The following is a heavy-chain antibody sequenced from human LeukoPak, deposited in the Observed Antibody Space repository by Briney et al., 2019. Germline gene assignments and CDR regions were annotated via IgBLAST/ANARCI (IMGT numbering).Heavy chain of an antibody. J-gene: IGHJ3*02. CDR1: GFSFSTYW. CDR2: TNEHETEK. D-gene: IGHD3-16*01. Sequence: GGSLRLSCEVSGFSFSTYWMSWVRQAPGKGLEWVGQTNEHETEKYYGDAVRGRFTIYRDNAKNSLYLQMNSLRAEDTAVYYCARDKFSWADAFDIWGQGTMVTVSS. V-gene: IGHV3-7*01. CDR3: ARDKFSWADAFDI.